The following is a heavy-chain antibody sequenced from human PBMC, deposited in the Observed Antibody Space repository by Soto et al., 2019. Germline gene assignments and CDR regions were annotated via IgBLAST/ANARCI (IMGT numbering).Heavy chain of an antibody. Sequence: GASVKVSCKASGGTFSRYAISWVRQAPGQGLEWMGGIIPIFGTANYAQKFQGRVTITADESTSTAYMELSSLRSEDTAVYYCAAGGGDTMVRGVICDTSNFDYWGQGTLVTVSS. CDR1: GGTFSRYA. V-gene: IGHV1-69*13. D-gene: IGHD3-10*01. J-gene: IGHJ4*02. CDR2: IIPIFGTA. CDR3: AAGGGDTMVRGVICDTSNFDY.